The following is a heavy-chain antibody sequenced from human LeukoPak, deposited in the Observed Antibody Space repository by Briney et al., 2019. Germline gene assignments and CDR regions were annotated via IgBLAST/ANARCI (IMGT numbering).Heavy chain of an antibody. Sequence: VQPGGSLRLSCAASGFTFSSYGMHWVRQAPGKGLEWVAFIRYDGSNKYYADSVKGRFTISRDNSKNTLYLQMNSLRAEDTAVHYCAKGGRYSSSLLDYWGQGTLVTVSS. CDR1: GFTFSSYG. D-gene: IGHD6-13*01. CDR3: AKGGRYSSSLLDY. CDR2: IRYDGSNK. V-gene: IGHV3-30*02. J-gene: IGHJ4*02.